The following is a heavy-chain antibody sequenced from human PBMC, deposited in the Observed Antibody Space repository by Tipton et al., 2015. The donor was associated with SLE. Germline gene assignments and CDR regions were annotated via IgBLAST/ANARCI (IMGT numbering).Heavy chain of an antibody. D-gene: IGHD3-10*01. Sequence: SLRLSCAASGFTFDDYAMHWVRQAPGKGLEWVSGISWNSGNIDYADSVKGRFTISRDNAKNSPYLQMNSLRAEDTALYYCAKDPTMVQGVIMGGEFDYWGQGTLVTVSS. CDR1: GFTFDDYA. CDR2: ISWNSGNI. CDR3: AKDPTMVQGVIMGGEFDY. J-gene: IGHJ4*02. V-gene: IGHV3-9*01.